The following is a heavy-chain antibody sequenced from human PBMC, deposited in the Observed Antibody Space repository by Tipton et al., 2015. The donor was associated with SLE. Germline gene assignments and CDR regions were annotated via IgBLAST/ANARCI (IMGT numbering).Heavy chain of an antibody. V-gene: IGHV3-30*04. CDR2: ISYDGGNK. D-gene: IGHD6-13*01. J-gene: IGHJ4*02. CDR1: GFTFSSYA. Sequence: SLRLSCAASGFTFSSYAMHWVRQAPGKGLEWVAVISYDGGNKYYADSVKGRFTISRDNSKNTLYLQMNSLRAEDTAVYYCARAESSSHFDYWGQGTLVTVSS. CDR3: ARAESSSHFDY.